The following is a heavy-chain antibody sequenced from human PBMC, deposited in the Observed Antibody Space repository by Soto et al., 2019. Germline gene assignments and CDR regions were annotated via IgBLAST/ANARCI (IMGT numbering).Heavy chain of an antibody. V-gene: IGHV4-61*01. J-gene: IGHJ4*02. CDR1: GGSVSRGSYY. CDR2: IYYSEST. CDR3: ASYNWVDGGDC. D-gene: IGHD1-20*01. Sequence: QVQLQESGPGLVKPSETLSLTCTVSGGSVSRGSYYWSWIRQPPGKGLEWIGYIYYSESTNYNPSLKSRVTISVDTSKNQFSLKLNSGTAADAAVYYCASYNWVDGGDCWGQGTLVTVSS.